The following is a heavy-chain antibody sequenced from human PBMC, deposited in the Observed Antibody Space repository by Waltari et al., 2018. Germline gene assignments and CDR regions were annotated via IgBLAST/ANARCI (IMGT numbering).Heavy chain of an antibody. J-gene: IGHJ6*02. CDR2: INPKTGAP. V-gene: IGHV1-2*02. D-gene: IGHD3-10*01. CDR3: ARMQSGHYFGLDV. Sequence: QVQLVQSGTAVKTPGASVQVSCEASGYSIPGFHMHRVRQAPGQGLEWMGWINPKTGAPKSAQKFQGRVAMTMDTSISTAYLELSGLRSDDTAVYYCARMQSGHYFGLDVWGQGAAVIVS. CDR1: GYSIPGFH.